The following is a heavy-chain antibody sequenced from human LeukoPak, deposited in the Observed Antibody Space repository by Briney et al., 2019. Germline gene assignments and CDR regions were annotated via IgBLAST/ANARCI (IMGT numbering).Heavy chain of an antibody. J-gene: IGHJ3*02. CDR2: ISSSSSTI. CDR3: ARDGWGDPFDI. V-gene: IGHV3-48*01. D-gene: IGHD6-19*01. Sequence: PGGSLRLSCAASGFTFSSYSMNWVRQAPGKGLEWVSYISSSSSTIYYADSVKGRFTISRDNAKNSLYLQMNSLRAEDTAVYYCARDGWGDPFDIWGQGTMVTVSS. CDR1: GFTFSSYS.